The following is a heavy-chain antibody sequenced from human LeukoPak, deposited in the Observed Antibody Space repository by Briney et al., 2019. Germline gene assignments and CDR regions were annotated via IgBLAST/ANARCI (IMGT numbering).Heavy chain of an antibody. CDR2: IYLGETT. D-gene: IGHD6-19*01. Sequence: SETLSLTCSVSGYSISSGPYWGWIRQPPGQGLEWIASIYLGETTYYNPSLKSRVTISVDTSKNQLSLKLSSVTAADTAVYYCAGAIQWLAHDFWGRGTLVTVSS. J-gene: IGHJ4*01. V-gene: IGHV4-38-2*01. CDR1: GYSISSGPY. CDR3: AGAIQWLAHDF.